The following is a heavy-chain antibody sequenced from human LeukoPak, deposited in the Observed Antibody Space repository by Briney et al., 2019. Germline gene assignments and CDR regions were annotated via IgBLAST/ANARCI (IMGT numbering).Heavy chain of an antibody. V-gene: IGHV5-10-1*01. J-gene: IGHJ5*02. CDR1: GYSFTNYW. CDR3: ARLDEKNVVLRSWGANWSVP. D-gene: IGHD3-16*01. Sequence: RGGSLRISCMGSGYSFTNYWISWVRQMPGKGLEWMGRFDPSDSHTNYSPSCQGPVTISVDRSISTAYLQWSRLRASDTAMYYCARLDEKNVVLRSWGANWSVPRGEGYLGTVSS. CDR2: FDPSDSHT.